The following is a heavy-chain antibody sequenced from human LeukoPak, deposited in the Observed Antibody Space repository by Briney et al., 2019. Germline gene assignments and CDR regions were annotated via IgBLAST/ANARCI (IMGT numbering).Heavy chain of an antibody. J-gene: IGHJ4*02. Sequence: PGGSLRLSCAASGFTFSSYWMSWVRQAPGKGLEWLTFIRYHGSNKYYADSVKGRFTISRDNSKSTLYLQMNSLRAEDTALYYCAKDMASRDDYSNLFDYWGQGTLVTVSS. CDR2: IRYHGSNK. CDR3: AKDMASRDDYSNLFDY. CDR1: GFTFSSYW. V-gene: IGHV3-30*02. D-gene: IGHD4-11*01.